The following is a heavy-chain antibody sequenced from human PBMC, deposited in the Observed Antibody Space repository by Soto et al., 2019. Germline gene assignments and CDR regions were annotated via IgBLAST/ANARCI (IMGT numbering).Heavy chain of an antibody. CDR2: INPNSGGT. CDR3: ARSAVAGPNFDY. Sequence: ASVKVSCKASGYTFTGYYTHWVRQAPGQGLEWMGWINPNSGGTNYAQKFQGWVTMTRDTSISTAYMELSRLRSDDTAVYYCARSAVAGPNFDYWGQGTQVTVSS. V-gene: IGHV1-2*04. D-gene: IGHD6-19*01. CDR1: GYTFTGYY. J-gene: IGHJ4*02.